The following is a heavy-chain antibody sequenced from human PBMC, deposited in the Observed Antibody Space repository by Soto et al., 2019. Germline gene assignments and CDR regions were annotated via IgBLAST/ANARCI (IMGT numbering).Heavy chain of an antibody. D-gene: IGHD2-15*01. CDR1: GYTFTSYA. CDR3: ARDCSGGSCYGVTGNFDY. Sequence: ASVKVSCKASGYTFTSYAMHWVRQAPGQRLEWMGWINAGNGNTKYSQKFQGRVTITRDTSASTAYMELSSLRSEDTAVYYCARDCSGGSCYGVTGNFDYWGQGTLVTVSS. J-gene: IGHJ4*02. CDR2: INAGNGNT. V-gene: IGHV1-3*01.